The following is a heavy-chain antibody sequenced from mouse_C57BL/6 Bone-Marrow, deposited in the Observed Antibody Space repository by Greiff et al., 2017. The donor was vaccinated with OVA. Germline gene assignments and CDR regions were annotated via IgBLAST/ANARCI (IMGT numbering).Heavy chain of an antibody. D-gene: IGHD1-1*01. CDR2: LSSGGSYT. V-gene: IGHV5-6*01. CDR1: GFTFSSYG. Sequence: EVQGVESGGDLVKPGGSLKLSCAASGFTFSSYGMSWVRQTPDKRLEWVATLSSGGSYTYYPDSVKGRFTISRDNAKNTLYLQMSSLKSEDTAMYYCASHYYGSSYGAMDYWGQGTSVTVSS. J-gene: IGHJ4*01. CDR3: ASHYYGSSYGAMDY.